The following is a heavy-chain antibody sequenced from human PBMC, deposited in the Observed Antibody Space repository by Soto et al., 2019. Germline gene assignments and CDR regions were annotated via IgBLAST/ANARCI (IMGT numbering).Heavy chain of an antibody. CDR2: ISYDGSNK. Sequence: QVQLVESGGGVVQPGRSLRLSCAASGFTFSSYAMHWVRQAPGKGLEWVAVISYDGSNKYYADSVKGRFTISRDNSKNTLYLQMISLRAEDTAVYYCAREALTTAFLWGQGTLVTVSS. CDR3: AREALTTAFL. V-gene: IGHV3-30-3*01. D-gene: IGHD4-17*01. J-gene: IGHJ4*02. CDR1: GFTFSSYA.